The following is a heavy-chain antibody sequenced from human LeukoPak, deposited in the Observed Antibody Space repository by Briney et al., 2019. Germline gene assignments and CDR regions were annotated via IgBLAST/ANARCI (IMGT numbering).Heavy chain of an antibody. CDR1: GGSISSYY. V-gene: IGHV4-59*01. CDR2: IYYSGST. CDR3: ARVPYYYDSSGSYYFDY. J-gene: IGHJ4*02. D-gene: IGHD3-22*01. Sequence: SETLSLTCTVSGGSISSYYWSWIRQPPGKGLEWIGYIYYSGSTNHNPSLKSRVTISVDTSKNQFSLKLSSVTAADTAVYYCARVPYYYDSSGSYYFDYWGQGTLVTVSS.